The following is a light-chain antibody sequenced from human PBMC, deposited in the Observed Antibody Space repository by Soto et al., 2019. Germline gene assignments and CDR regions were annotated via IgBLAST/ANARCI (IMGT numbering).Light chain of an antibody. Sequence: QSALTQPASVSGSPGQSITISCTGTSSDVGNYNLVSWYQHHPGKAPKLMIHEGSKRPSGVSDRFSGSKSGNTASLTISGLQAEDEADYYCCSYAGSRTYVFGTGTKLTVL. J-gene: IGLJ1*01. CDR2: EGS. V-gene: IGLV2-23*01. CDR3: CSYAGSRTYV. CDR1: SSDVGNYNL.